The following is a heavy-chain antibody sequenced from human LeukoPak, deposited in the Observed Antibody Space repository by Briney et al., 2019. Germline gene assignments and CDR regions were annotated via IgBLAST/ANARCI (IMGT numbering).Heavy chain of an antibody. Sequence: SETLSLTCTVSGGSISSSSYYWGWIRQPPGKGLEWIGSIYYSGSTYYNPSLKSRVTISVDTSKNQFSLKLSSVTAADTAVYYCARGPPGGYSSGWEDYWGQGTLVTVSS. CDR3: ARGPPGGYSSGWEDY. CDR2: IYYSGST. J-gene: IGHJ4*02. D-gene: IGHD6-19*01. CDR1: GGSISSSSYY. V-gene: IGHV4-39*07.